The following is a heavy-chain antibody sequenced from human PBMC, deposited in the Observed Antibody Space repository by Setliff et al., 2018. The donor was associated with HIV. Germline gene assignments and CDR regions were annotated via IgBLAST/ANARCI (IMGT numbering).Heavy chain of an antibody. Sequence: SETLSLTCTVSGGSISTYYWSWIRQPAGKGLEWIGRVSSRGDTNYNPSLKGRVTMSVDTSKNQFSLKLTSVTASDTAVYYCARAAAGNTGPFDLWGQGSPVTVSS. V-gene: IGHV4-4*07. CDR1: GGSISTYY. CDR2: VSSRGDT. J-gene: IGHJ4*02. CDR3: ARAAAGNTGPFDL. D-gene: IGHD4-17*01.